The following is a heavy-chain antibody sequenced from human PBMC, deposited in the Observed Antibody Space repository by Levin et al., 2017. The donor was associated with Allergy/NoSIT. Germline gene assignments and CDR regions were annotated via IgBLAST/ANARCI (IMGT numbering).Heavy chain of an antibody. V-gene: IGHV3-30*18. J-gene: IGHJ4*02. CDR2: TSYDGNNV. D-gene: IGHD6-19*01. Sequence: GESLKISCAASGFTFSSFGFHWVRQAPGKGLEWVAVTSYDGNNVFYADSVKGRFTISRDNSKSTLYLKMNSLSTEDTAVYYCAKDWGVAVAGYYFDDWGQGILVTVSA. CDR3: AKDWGVAVAGYYFDD. CDR1: GFTFSSFG.